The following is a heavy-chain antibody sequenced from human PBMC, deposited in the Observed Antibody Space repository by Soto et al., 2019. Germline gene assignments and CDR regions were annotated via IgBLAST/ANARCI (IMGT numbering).Heavy chain of an antibody. CDR1: GFTFSSYA. D-gene: IGHD2-2*01. CDR3: AKELHQLPNYYYYGMDV. V-gene: IGHV3-23*01. CDR2: ISGSGGST. Sequence: GGSLRLSCAASGFTFSSYAMSWVRQAPGKGLEWVSAISGSGGSTYYADSVKGRFTISRDNSKNTLYLQMNSLRAEDTAVYYCAKELHQLPNYYYYGMDVWGQGTTVTVSS. J-gene: IGHJ6*02.